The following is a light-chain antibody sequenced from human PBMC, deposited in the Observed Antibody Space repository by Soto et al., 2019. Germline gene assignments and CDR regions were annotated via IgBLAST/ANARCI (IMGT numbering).Light chain of an antibody. CDR3: QQYDNLPLT. Sequence: DIHMTQSPSSLSASVGDRVTITCQASQDMSNYLNWYQQKPGKATKLLIYDASNLETGVPSRFSGSGSGTDFTFTISSLQPEDIATYYCQQYDNLPLTFGGGTKVEIK. CDR1: QDMSNY. J-gene: IGKJ4*01. V-gene: IGKV1-33*01. CDR2: DAS.